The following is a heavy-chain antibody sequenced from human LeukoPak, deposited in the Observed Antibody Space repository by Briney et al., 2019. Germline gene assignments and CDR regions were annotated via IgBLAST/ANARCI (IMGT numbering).Heavy chain of an antibody. J-gene: IGHJ4*02. CDR2: IYYSGST. CDR3: ARGVILTGSYFDY. D-gene: IGHD3-9*01. CDR1: GGYISSYY. V-gene: IGHV4-59*01. Sequence: SETLSLTRSLSGGYISSYYWSWIRQPPGKGREWIGYIYYSGSTNYNPSLKSRVTISVDTSKNQFSLKLSSVTAADTAVYYCARGVILTGSYFDYWGQGTLVTVSS.